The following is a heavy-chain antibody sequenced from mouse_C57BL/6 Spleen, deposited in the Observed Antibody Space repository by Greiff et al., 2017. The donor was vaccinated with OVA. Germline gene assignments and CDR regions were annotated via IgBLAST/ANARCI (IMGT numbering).Heavy chain of an antibody. D-gene: IGHD2-5*01. CDR3: TKLSNYGFAY. CDR1: GFNIKDDY. Sequence: EVQLQQSGAELVRPGASVKLSCTASGFNIKDDYMHWVKQRPEQGLEWIGWIDPENGDTEYASKFQGKATITADTSSNTAYLQLSSLTSEDTAVYYCTKLSNYGFAYWGQGTLVTVSA. V-gene: IGHV14-4*01. CDR2: IDPENGDT. J-gene: IGHJ3*01.